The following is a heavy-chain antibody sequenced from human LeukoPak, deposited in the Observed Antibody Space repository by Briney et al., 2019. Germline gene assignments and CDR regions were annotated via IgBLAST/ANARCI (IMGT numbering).Heavy chain of an antibody. CDR1: GDSISSSYY. J-gene: IGHJ4*02. CDR3: ARDRIYGSGSDHFDY. CDR2: IYYAGST. D-gene: IGHD3-10*01. V-gene: IGHV4-38-2*02. Sequence: PSETLSLTCNVSGDSISSSYYWSWIRVPPGRGLEWIGSIYYAGSTYYYPPFKSRVTLSVDTSSNRFSLSIKSVTAADTAMYYCARDRIYGSGSDHFDYWGQGTLVTVSS.